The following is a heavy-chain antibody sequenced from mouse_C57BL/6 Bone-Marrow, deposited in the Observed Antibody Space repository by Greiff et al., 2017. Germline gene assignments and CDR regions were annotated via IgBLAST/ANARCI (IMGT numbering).Heavy chain of an antibody. CDR1: GFTFSSYA. V-gene: IGHV5-4*01. Sequence: EVQVVESGGGLVKPGGSLKLSCAASGFTFSSYAMSWVRQTPEKRLEWVATISDGGSYTYYPDNVEGRFTIYRDNAKNNLYLQMSHLKSEDTAMYYCARGDYDDYFDYWGQGTTLTVSS. CDR3: ARGDYDDYFDY. D-gene: IGHD2-4*01. J-gene: IGHJ2*01. CDR2: ISDGGSYT.